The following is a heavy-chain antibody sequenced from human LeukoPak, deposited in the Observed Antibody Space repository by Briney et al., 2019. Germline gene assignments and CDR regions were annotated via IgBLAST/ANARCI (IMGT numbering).Heavy chain of an antibody. CDR2: INHSGST. Sequence: SETLSLTCTVSGGSISSGGYYWSWIRQHPGKGLEWIGEINHSGSTNYNPSLKSRVTISVDTSKNQFSLKLSSVTAADTAVYYCARGREWELRGGLRRPQYYFDYWGQGTLVTVSS. J-gene: IGHJ4*02. CDR1: GGSISSGGYY. CDR3: ARGREWELRGGLRRPQYYFDY. V-gene: IGHV4-31*03. D-gene: IGHD1-26*01.